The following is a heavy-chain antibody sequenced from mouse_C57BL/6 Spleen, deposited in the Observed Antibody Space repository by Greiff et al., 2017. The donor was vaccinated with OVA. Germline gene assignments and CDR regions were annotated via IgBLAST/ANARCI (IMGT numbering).Heavy chain of an antibody. Sequence: VKQRPGQGLEWIGRIHPSDSDTNYNQKFKGKATLTVDKSSSTAYMQLSSLTSEDSAVYYCAKVGYSWYFDVWGTGTTVTVSS. CDR2: IHPSDSDT. V-gene: IGHV1-74*01. CDR3: AKVGYSWYFDV. D-gene: IGHD2-3*01. J-gene: IGHJ1*03.